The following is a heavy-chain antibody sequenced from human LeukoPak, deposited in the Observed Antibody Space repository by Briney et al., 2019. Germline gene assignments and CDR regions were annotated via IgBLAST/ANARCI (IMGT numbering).Heavy chain of an antibody. CDR3: ARQLGTSGDYAGFFDS. Sequence: PSKTLSLTCTVSGGSISGSSYYWAWIRQPPGKGLEWIASIYYTGNAFYNWSLKSRVTILVDTSKNQFSLEVDSVTATDTAMYYCARQLGTSGDYAGFFDSWGQGALVTVSS. CDR2: IYYTGNA. V-gene: IGHV4-39*01. CDR1: GGSISGSSYY. D-gene: IGHD3-9*01. J-gene: IGHJ4*02.